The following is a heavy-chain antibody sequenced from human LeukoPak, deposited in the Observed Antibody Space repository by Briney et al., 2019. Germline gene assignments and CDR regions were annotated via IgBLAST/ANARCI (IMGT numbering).Heavy chain of an antibody. Sequence: SETLSLTCTVSGGSNSSGGYYWSWIRQHPGKGLEWIGYIYYSGSTYYNPSLKSRVTISVDTSKNQFSLKLNSVTAADTAVYYCAREFITSNWFDPWGQGTLVTVSS. CDR3: AREFITSNWFDP. CDR1: GGSNSSGGYY. V-gene: IGHV4-31*03. CDR2: IYYSGST. D-gene: IGHD3-10*01. J-gene: IGHJ5*02.